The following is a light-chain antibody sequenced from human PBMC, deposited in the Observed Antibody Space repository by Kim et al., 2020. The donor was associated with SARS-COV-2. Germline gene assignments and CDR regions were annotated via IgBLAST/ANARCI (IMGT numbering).Light chain of an antibody. CDR3: QQYYSSPAT. CDR2: GAS. V-gene: IGKV3-20*01. Sequence: EIVLTQSPGTLSLSPGERATLSCRASQSIGSGYLAWYQQKPGQAPRLIIYGASSRATGIPDRFSGSESGTDSTLTISRLEPEDFAMYYCQQYYSSPATFGQGTKLEIK. CDR1: QSIGSGY. J-gene: IGKJ2*01.